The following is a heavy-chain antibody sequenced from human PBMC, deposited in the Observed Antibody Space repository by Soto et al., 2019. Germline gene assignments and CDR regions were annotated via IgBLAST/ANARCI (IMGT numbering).Heavy chain of an antibody. J-gene: IGHJ6*03. V-gene: IGHV4-59*01. CDR3: ARGPDTYYMDV. CDR1: GGSISNYF. CDR2: IFNSGST. Sequence: QVQLQESGPGLVKSSETLSLTCRVSGGSISNYFWSWIRQPPGKGLEWIGYIFNSGSTIYSPSLKSRVTLTLDTSKSQFALRLGSVTGADTAIYYCARGPDTYYMDVWGKGTTVTVSS.